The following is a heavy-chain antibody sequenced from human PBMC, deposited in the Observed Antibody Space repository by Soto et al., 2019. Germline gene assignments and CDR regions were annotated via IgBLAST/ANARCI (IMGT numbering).Heavy chain of an antibody. Sequence: GGSLRLSCAASGFTFSSYAMSWVRQAPGKGLEWVSAISGSGGSTYYADSVKGRFTISRDNSKNTLYLQMNSLRAEDTAVYYCAKDRECSGGSCYSDGFDYWGQGTLVTVS. V-gene: IGHV3-23*01. D-gene: IGHD2-15*01. CDR1: GFTFSSYA. CDR3: AKDRECSGGSCYSDGFDY. CDR2: ISGSGGST. J-gene: IGHJ4*02.